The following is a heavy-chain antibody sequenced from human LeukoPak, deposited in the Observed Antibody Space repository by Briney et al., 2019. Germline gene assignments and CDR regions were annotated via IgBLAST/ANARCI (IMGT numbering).Heavy chain of an antibody. J-gene: IGHJ4*02. V-gene: IGHV3-23*01. CDR2: ISGSGGDT. CDR3: AKDQNYESSGHYGGFDC. D-gene: IGHD3-22*01. Sequence: GGSLRLSCAASGFTLRSNWMNWVRQAPGKGLEWVSGISGSGGDTYHADSVKGRFTISRDNSKNTLNLQMNSLRAEDTALYYCAKDQNYESSGHYGGFDCWGQGTLVTVSS. CDR1: GFTLRSNW.